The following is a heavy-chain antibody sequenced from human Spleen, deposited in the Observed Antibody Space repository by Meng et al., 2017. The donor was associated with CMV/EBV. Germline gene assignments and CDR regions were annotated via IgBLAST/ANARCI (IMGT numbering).Heavy chain of an antibody. Sequence: CRTSGYTFTDYYLHWVRQAPGQGPEWMGWINPNRATTKYAQKFQGRVTMTRDTSSSTAYMELSRLRSDDTAVYFCARDLIFGVVTLDYWGQGTLVTSPQ. CDR3: ARDLIFGVVTLDY. CDR2: INPNRATT. V-gene: IGHV1-2*02. J-gene: IGHJ4*02. D-gene: IGHD3-3*01. CDR1: GYTFTDYY.